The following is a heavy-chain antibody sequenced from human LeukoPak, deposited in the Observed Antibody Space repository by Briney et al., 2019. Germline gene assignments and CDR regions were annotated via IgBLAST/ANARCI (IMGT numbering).Heavy chain of an antibody. V-gene: IGHV3-33*03. CDR3: ARALGGAGVFDP. J-gene: IGHJ5*02. D-gene: IGHD2-21*01. CDR2: IWYDGSNK. Sequence: GGSLRLSCAASGFTFSSYGMHWVRQAPGKGLEWVAVIWYDGSNKYYADSVKGRSTISRDNAKNTLYLQMNNLRAEDTAVYYCARALGGAGVFDPWGQGTLVTVSS. CDR1: GFTFSSYG.